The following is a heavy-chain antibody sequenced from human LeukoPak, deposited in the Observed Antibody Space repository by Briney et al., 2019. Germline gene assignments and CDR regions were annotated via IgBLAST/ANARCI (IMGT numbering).Heavy chain of an antibody. Sequence: PGGSLRLSCAASGFTFSSYWMHWVRQAPGKGLVWVSRINSDGSSTSYADSVKGRFTISRDNAKNMLYLQMNSLRAEDAAVYYCARDTYGDYYFDYWGQGTLVTVSS. D-gene: IGHD4-17*01. V-gene: IGHV3-74*01. CDR2: INSDGSST. CDR3: ARDTYGDYYFDY. CDR1: GFTFSSYW. J-gene: IGHJ4*02.